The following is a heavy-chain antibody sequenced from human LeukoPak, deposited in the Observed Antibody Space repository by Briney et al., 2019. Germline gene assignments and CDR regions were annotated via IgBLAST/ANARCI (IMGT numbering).Heavy chain of an antibody. D-gene: IGHD5-24*01. CDR2: INPGAGST. Sequence: ASVKVSCKASGYTFTNYYLHWVRQAPGQGLEWMGIINPGAGSTSYAQKFQGRVTMTRDTSTSTVYMELTSLRSEDTAVYYCARGGDGYNCIGYWGQGTLATVSS. CDR3: ARGGDGYNCIGY. V-gene: IGHV1-46*01. CDR1: GYTFTNYY. J-gene: IGHJ4*02.